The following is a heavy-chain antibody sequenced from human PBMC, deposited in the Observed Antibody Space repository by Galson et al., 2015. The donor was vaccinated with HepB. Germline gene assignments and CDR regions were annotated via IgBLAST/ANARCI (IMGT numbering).Heavy chain of an antibody. CDR3: AHSGARYCSSTSCHWYFDL. CDR1: GFSLSTSGVG. CDR2: IYWDGDK. Sequence: PALVKPTQTLTLTCTFSGFSLSTSGVGVGWIRQPPGKALEWLALIYWDGDKRYSPSLKSRLTVTKDTSKNQVVLTMTNMDPVDTATYYCAHSGARYCSSTSCHWYFDLWGRGTLVTVSS. V-gene: IGHV2-5*02. J-gene: IGHJ2*01. D-gene: IGHD2-2*01.